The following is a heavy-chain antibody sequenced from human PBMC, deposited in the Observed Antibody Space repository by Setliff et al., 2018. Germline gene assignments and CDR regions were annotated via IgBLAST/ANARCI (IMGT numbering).Heavy chain of an antibody. CDR2: IYYSGST. D-gene: IGHD4-17*01. Sequence: PSETLSLTCTVSGGSISSGGYYWSWIRQHPGKGLEWIGYIYYSGSTYYNPSLKRRVTISVDTSKNQFSLKLSSVTAADTAVYYCARDPLTTNRRRAFDIWGQGTMVTVSS. CDR3: ARDPLTTNRRRAFDI. J-gene: IGHJ3*02. CDR1: GGSISSGGYY. V-gene: IGHV4-31*03.